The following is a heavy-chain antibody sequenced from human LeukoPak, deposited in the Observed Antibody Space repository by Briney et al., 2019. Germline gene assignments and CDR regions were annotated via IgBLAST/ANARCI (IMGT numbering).Heavy chain of an antibody. V-gene: IGHV4-38-2*02. J-gene: IGHJ4*02. CDR3: ARLNNILTAKGDFDY. D-gene: IGHD5-18*01. CDR1: GYSISSGYY. Sequence: SETLSLTCTVSGYSISSGYYWGWIRQPPGKGLEWIGSIYHSGSTYYNPSLKSRVTISVDTSKNQFSLKLSSVTAADTAVYYCARLNNILTAKGDFDYWGQGTLVTVSS. CDR2: IYHSGST.